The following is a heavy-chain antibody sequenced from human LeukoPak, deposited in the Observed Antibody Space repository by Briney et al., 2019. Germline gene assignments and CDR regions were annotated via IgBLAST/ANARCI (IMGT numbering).Heavy chain of an antibody. J-gene: IGHJ4*02. CDR3: ARQAADYSHPYDS. CDR1: GFTVSSNS. Sequence: PGGSLRLSCTVSGFTVSSNSMSWVRQAPGKGLEWDAFIYSDNTHYSDSVKGRFTISTDNSKKTLYRWMNSLRAEDTAVYYCARQAADYSHPYDSWGQGTLVTVSS. D-gene: IGHD3-16*01. V-gene: IGHV3-53*01. CDR2: IYSDNT.